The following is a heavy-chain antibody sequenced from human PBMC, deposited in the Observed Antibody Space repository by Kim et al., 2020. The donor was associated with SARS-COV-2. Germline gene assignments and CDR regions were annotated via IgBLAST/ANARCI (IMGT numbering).Heavy chain of an antibody. J-gene: IGHJ4*02. Sequence: GGSLRLSCAASGFTFSSYGMHWVRQAPGKGLEWVAVIWYDGSNKYYADSVKGRFTISRDNSKNTLYLQMNSLRAEDTAVYYCARDRWDGGSHSDTLDYWGQGTLVTVSS. D-gene: IGHD1-26*01. V-gene: IGHV3-33*01. CDR1: GFTFSSYG. CDR2: IWYDGSNK. CDR3: ARDRWDGGSHSDTLDY.